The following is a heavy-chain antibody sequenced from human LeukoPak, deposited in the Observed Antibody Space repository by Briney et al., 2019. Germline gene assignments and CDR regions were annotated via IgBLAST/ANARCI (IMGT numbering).Heavy chain of an antibody. D-gene: IGHD3-9*01. CDR3: VTGLDSRGNF. V-gene: IGHV3-74*01. CDR2: IEGDGSGT. J-gene: IGHJ4*02. Sequence: GGSLRLSCAASGFTFSTYRMHWVRQAPGKGLLWVSRIEGDGSGTTYADSVKGRSTISRDNAKSTLYLQMNSLRDEDTAVYYCVTGLDSRGNFWGQGTLVTVSS. CDR1: GFTFSTYR.